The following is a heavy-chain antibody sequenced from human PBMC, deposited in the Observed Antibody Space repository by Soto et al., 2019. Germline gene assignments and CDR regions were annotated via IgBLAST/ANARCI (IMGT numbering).Heavy chain of an antibody. CDR1: GGSISSYY. Sequence: SETLSLTCTVSGGSISSYYWSWIRQPPGKGLEWIGYIYYSGSTNYNPSLKSRVTISVDTSKNQSSPKLSSVTAADTAVYYCARVGVYCSGGSCYSYAFDIWGQGTMVTV. CDR3: ARVGVYCSGGSCYSYAFDI. V-gene: IGHV4-59*01. D-gene: IGHD2-15*01. CDR2: IYYSGST. J-gene: IGHJ3*02.